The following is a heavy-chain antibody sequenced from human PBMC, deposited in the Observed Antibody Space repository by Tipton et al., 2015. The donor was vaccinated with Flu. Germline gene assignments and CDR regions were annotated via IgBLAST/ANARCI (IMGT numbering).Heavy chain of an antibody. CDR3: VRTRISASGVDAFDF. V-gene: IGHV3-49*03. J-gene: IGHJ3*01. CDR1: GFTFAFFG. Sequence: RSLRLSCSGSGFTFAFFGVSWFRQAPGKGLEWVGFIRSKPYGGTADYAASVTDRFTISRDDSTNSAYLQMSTLKTEDTALYYCVRTRISASGVDAFDFWGQGTMVTVSS. D-gene: IGHD6-13*01. CDR2: IRSKPYGGTA.